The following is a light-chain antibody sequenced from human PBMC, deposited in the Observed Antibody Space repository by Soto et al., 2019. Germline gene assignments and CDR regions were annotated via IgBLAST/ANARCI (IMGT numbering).Light chain of an antibody. J-gene: IGKJ2*01. CDR1: RRISSAY. V-gene: IGKV3-20*01. Sequence: EVVLTQSPGTLSLSPGERATLSCRASRRISSAYLAWYQQKPGQAPRLLIYGASTRATDIPDRFTGSGSATDFTLIISRLEPEDFEVYYCLQSGNSPLTFGQGTRLEIK. CDR2: GAS. CDR3: LQSGNSPLT.